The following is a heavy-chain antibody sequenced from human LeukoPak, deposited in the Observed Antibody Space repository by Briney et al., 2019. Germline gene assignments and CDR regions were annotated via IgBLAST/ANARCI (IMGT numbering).Heavy chain of an antibody. Sequence: PGGSLRLSCAASGFTFDDYGMSWVRQAPGMGLEWVSGINWNGGSTGYADSVKGRFTISRDNAKNSLYLQMNSLRAEDTALYYCARPTTGTTSGIYYFDYWGQGTLVTVSS. CDR2: INWNGGST. V-gene: IGHV3-20*04. D-gene: IGHD1-1*01. CDR3: ARPTTGTTSGIYYFDY. J-gene: IGHJ4*02. CDR1: GFTFDDYG.